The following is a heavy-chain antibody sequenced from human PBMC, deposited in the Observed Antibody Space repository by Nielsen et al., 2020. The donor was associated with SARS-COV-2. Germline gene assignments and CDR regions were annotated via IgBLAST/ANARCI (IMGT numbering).Heavy chain of an antibody. Sequence: GGSLRLSCAASGFTFDDYAMHWVRQAPGKGLEWVSGISWNSGSIGYADSVKGRFTISRDNAKNSLYLQMNSLRAEDTALYYCAKEGTVAGIGGWVGFDYWGQGTLVTVSS. CDR1: GFTFDDYA. CDR3: AKEGTVAGIGGWVGFDY. CDR2: ISWNSGSI. V-gene: IGHV3-9*01. J-gene: IGHJ4*02. D-gene: IGHD6-19*01.